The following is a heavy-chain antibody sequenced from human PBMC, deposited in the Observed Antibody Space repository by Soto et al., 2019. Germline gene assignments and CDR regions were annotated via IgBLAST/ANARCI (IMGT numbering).Heavy chain of an antibody. D-gene: IGHD1-1*01. J-gene: IGHJ5*02. Sequence: XSVEASCKASGYTFINYDISLVRQATGQGLEWMGWMNPGSGKTGYSNKFQGRVTMTRDASTSTAHLELSSLTSEDTAVYYCARMESSGTLNWFDTWGQGTLVTVSS. CDR1: GYTFINYD. CDR2: MNPGSGKT. V-gene: IGHV1-8*02. CDR3: ARMESSGTLNWFDT.